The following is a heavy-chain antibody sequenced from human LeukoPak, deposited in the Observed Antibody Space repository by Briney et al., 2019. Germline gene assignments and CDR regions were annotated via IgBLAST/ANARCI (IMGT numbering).Heavy chain of an antibody. D-gene: IGHD4-23*01. CDR2: ISAYNGHT. CDR1: GYTFTSYG. CDR3: ARRGYGGNSASYYYYYYLDV. V-gene: IGHV1-18*01. J-gene: IGHJ6*03. Sequence: ASVKVSCKASGYTFTSYGISWVRQPPRQGLEWMGWISAYNGHTNYTQKLQGRVTMPTDTSTSTAYMELRSLRSDDTAVYYCARRGYGGNSASYYYYYYLDVWGKGTTVTVSS.